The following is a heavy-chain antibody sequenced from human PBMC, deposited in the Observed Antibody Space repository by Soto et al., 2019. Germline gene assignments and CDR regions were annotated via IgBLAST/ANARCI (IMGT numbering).Heavy chain of an antibody. CDR1: DDSLNSGGYY. J-gene: IGHJ5*02. D-gene: IGHD2-15*01. CDR3: AGYYCKGGSCYFDWFDP. V-gene: IGHV4-31*03. CDR2: IYYSGST. Sequence: TLALTCTVSDDSLNSGGYYCGGFRQQQRKGLEWIGYIYYSGSTYYNPSLKSRVTISVDTSKNQFSLKLSSVTAADTAVYYCAGYYCKGGSCYFDWFDPWGQGTLVTVSS.